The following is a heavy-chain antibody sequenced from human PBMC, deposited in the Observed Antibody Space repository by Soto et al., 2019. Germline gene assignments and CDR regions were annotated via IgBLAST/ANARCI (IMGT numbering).Heavy chain of an antibody. CDR2: ISAYNGNT. V-gene: IGHV1-18*01. CDR3: ARFSRALAVAGTYDFDY. CDR1: GYTFTSYG. J-gene: IGHJ4*02. Sequence: ASVKVACKASGYTFTSYGISWVRQANGQGLEWMGWISAYNGNTNYAQKLQGRVTMTTDTSTSTAYMELRSLRSDDTAVYYCARFSRALAVAGTYDFDYWGQGTLVTVSS. D-gene: IGHD6-19*01.